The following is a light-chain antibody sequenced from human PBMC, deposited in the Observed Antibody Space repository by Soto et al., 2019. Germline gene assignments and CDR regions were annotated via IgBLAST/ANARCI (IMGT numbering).Light chain of an antibody. CDR1: QTISSW. V-gene: IGKV1-5*03. CDR2: KAS. Sequence: DIQMTQSPSTLSGSVGDRVTITCLASQTISSWLAWYQQQPGKDHKLLIYKASTLKSGVPSRFSGSGSGTEFTLTISSLQPDDFATYYCQHYNSYSEAFGQGTKVDI. CDR3: QHYNSYSEA. J-gene: IGKJ1*01.